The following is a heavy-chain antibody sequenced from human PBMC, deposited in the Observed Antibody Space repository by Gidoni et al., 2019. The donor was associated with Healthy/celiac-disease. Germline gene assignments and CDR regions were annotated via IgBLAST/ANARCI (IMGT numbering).Heavy chain of an antibody. CDR3: AKLVAATPKSDFDY. D-gene: IGHD2-15*01. V-gene: IGHV3-23*01. J-gene: IGHJ4*02. CDR2: ISGSGGST. Sequence: EVQLLESGGGLVQPGGSLRLSWAASGLPFSSYAMSWVRQAPGKGLEWVSAISGSGGSTYYADSVKGRFTISRDNSKNTLYLQMNSLRAEDTAVYYCAKLVAATPKSDFDYWGQGTLVTVSS. CDR1: GLPFSSYA.